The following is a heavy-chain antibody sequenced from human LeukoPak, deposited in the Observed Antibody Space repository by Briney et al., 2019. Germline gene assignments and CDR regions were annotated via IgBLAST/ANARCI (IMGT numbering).Heavy chain of an antibody. CDR3: ARHFCSSTSCYVRGYWFDP. CDR1: GYSFTSYW. Sequence: GESLKISCKGSGYSFTSYWIGWVRQMPGKSLEWMGIIYPGDSDTRYSPSFQGQVTISADKSISTAYLQWSSLKASDTAMYYCARHFCSSTSCYVRGYWFDPWGQGTLVTVSS. CDR2: IYPGDSDT. J-gene: IGHJ5*02. V-gene: IGHV5-51*01. D-gene: IGHD2-2*01.